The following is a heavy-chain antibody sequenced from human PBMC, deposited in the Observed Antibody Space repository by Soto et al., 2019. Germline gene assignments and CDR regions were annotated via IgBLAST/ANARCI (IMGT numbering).Heavy chain of an antibody. J-gene: IGHJ6*02. CDR3: ASVRGGYYYAMDV. V-gene: IGHV4-39*07. CDR2: IYYSGST. D-gene: IGHD3-10*02. Sequence: SETLSLTCTVSGGSISSSSYYWGWTRQPPGKGLEWIGSIYYSGSTYYNPSLKSRVTISVDTSKNQFSLKLSSVTAADTAVYYCASVRGGYYYAMDVWGQGTTVTVSS. CDR1: GGSISSSSYY.